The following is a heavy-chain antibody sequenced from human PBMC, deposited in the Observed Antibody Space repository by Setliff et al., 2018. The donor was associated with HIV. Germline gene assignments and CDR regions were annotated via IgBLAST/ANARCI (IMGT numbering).Heavy chain of an antibody. V-gene: IGHV2-70*11. D-gene: IGHD3-10*01. Sequence: SGPTLVNPTQTLPLTCTLSGFSLTTSGMDIYWIRQPPGKAREWLARIAWTDAKNYNTSLKTRLTGSWDTSKNQVVLTMTNRDPVATLSNYCARIYGLSPQGWGHGRRVTVSS. J-gene: IGHJ4*01. CDR3: ARIYGLSPQG. CDR2: IAWTDAK. CDR1: GFSLTTSGMD.